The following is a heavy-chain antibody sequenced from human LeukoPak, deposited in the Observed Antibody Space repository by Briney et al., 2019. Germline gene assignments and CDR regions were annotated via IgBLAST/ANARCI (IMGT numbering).Heavy chain of an antibody. CDR1: GFTFSSYG. V-gene: IGHV3-30*02. Sequence: GGSLRLSCAASGFTFSSYGMHWVRQAPGKGLEWVAFIRYDGSNKYYADSVKGRFTISRDNSKNTLYLQMNSLRAEDTAVYYCARDQVVTDDAFDIWGQGTMVTVSS. CDR2: IRYDGSNK. D-gene: IGHD2-21*02. CDR3: ARDQVVTDDAFDI. J-gene: IGHJ3*02.